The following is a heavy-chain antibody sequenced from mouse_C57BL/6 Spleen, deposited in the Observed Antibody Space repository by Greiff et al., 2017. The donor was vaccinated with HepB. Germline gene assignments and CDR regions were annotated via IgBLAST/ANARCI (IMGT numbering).Heavy chain of an antibody. CDR1: GYTFTSYW. V-gene: IGHV1-55*01. CDR2: IYPGSGST. CDR3: ARAIITTVVGDDY. Sequence: QVQLQQPGAELVKPGASVKMSCKASGYTFTSYWITWVKQRPGQGLEWIGDIYPGSGSTNYNEKFKSKATLTVDTSSSTAYMQLSSLTSEDSAVYYCARAIITTVVGDDYWGQGTTLTVSS. D-gene: IGHD1-1*01. J-gene: IGHJ2*01.